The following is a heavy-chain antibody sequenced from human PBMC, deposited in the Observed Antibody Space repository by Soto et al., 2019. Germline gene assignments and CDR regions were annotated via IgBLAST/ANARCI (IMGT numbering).Heavy chain of an antibody. CDR1: GFTFDDYA. V-gene: IGHV3-9*01. Sequence: QSVGSLRLSCAASGFTFDDYAMHWVRQAPGKGLEWVSGISWNSGSIGYADSVKGRFTISRDNAKNSLYLQMNSLRAEDTALYYCAKDREEDYVWGSYRKGLYGMDVWGQGTTVTVSS. D-gene: IGHD3-16*02. J-gene: IGHJ6*02. CDR2: ISWNSGSI. CDR3: AKDREEDYVWGSYRKGLYGMDV.